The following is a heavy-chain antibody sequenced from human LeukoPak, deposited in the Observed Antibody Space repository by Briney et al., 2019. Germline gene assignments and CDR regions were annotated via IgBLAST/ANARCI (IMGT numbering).Heavy chain of an antibody. V-gene: IGHV1-46*01. D-gene: IGHD1-26*01. CDR3: ARVGAYDSGSYWALCY. J-gene: IGHJ4*02. Sequence: GASVKVSCKASGYTFTSYYMHWVRQAPGQGLEWMGIINPSGGSTSYAQKFQGRVTMTRDMSTSTVYMELSSLRSEDTAVYYCARVGAYDSGSYWALCYWGQGTLVTVSS. CDR1: GYTFTSYY. CDR2: INPSGGST.